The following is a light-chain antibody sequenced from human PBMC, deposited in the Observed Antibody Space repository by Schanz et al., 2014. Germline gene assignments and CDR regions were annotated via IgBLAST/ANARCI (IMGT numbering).Light chain of an antibody. J-gene: IGKJ1*01. CDR3: LQDYNYPRT. Sequence: DIQTTQSPSSLSASVGDRVTITCRASQSISTYLNWYQQKPGKAPKLLIYAASSLQSGVPSRFSGSGSGTDFTLTISSLQPEDFATYYCLQDYNYPRTFGQGTKVEIK. CDR1: QSISTY. V-gene: IGKV1-39*01. CDR2: AAS.